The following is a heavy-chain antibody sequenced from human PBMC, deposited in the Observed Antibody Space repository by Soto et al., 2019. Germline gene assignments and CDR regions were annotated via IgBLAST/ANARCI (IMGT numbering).Heavy chain of an antibody. CDR1: GFTFSSYG. J-gene: IGHJ4*02. CDR2: ISYDGSNK. V-gene: IGHV3-30*03. Sequence: GGSLRLSCAASGFTFSSYGMHWVRQAPGKGLEWVAVISYDGSNKYYADSVKGRFTISRDNSKNTLYLQMNSLRAEDTAVYYCATVAGASGYFDYWGQGPLVTVYS. CDR3: ATVAGASGYFDY. D-gene: IGHD1-26*01.